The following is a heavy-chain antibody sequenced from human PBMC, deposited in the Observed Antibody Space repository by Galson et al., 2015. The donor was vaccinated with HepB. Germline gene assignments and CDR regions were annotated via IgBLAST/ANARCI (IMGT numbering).Heavy chain of an antibody. V-gene: IGHV3-9*01. D-gene: IGHD4-17*01. CDR2: ISWNSGSI. Sequence: SLRLSCAASGFTFDDYAMHWVRQAPGKGLEWVSGISWNSGSIGYADSVKGRFTISRDNAKNSLYLQMNSLRAEDTALYYCAKVMTTVTWHDAFDIWGQGTMVTVSS. CDR3: AKVMTTVTWHDAFDI. J-gene: IGHJ3*02. CDR1: GFTFDDYA.